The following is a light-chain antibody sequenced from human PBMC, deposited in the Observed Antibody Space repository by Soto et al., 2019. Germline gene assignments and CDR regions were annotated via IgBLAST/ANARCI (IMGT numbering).Light chain of an antibody. J-gene: IGKJ4*01. CDR3: QHCDSNPLT. Sequence: HVTRSPSSLSALLGQCVLISCRASESVSRYLTWYQPKPGQAPRLLISAVSSRETGIPSRFSGNYSGTDFTLTISSLQPEDFAIYYCQHCDSNPLTFGGGTKVDIK. CDR2: AVS. CDR1: ESVSRY. V-gene: IGKV1-39*01.